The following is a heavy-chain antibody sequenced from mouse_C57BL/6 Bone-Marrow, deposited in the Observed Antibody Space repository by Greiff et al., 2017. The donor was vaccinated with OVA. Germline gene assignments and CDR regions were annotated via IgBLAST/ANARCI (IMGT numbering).Heavy chain of an antibody. V-gene: IGHV1-9*01. CDR1: GYTFTGYW. J-gene: IGHJ2*01. Sequence: QVQLKESGAELMKPGASVKLSCKATGYTFTGYWIAWVKQRPGHGLEWIGEILPGSGSTNYNEKFKGKATFTADTSSNTAYMQLSSLTTEDSAIDSGARGIYDGDYYFDYWGQGTTLTVSS. CDR2: ILPGSGST. D-gene: IGHD2-3*01. CDR3: ARGIYDGDYYFDY.